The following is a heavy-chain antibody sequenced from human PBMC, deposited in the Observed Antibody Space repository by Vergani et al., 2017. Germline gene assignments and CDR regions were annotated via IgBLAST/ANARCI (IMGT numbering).Heavy chain of an antibody. J-gene: IGHJ3*02. CDR2: INTNTGNP. Sequence: QVQLVQSGAEVKKPGSSVKVSCKASGGTFSSYAIGWVRQAPGQGLEWMGWINTNTGNPTYAQGFTGRFVFSLDTSVSTAYLQICSLKAEDTAVYYCARDVRYGDYGDDLDAFDIWGQGTMVTVSS. CDR3: ARDVRYGDYGDDLDAFDI. V-gene: IGHV7-4-1*01. CDR1: GGTFSSYA. D-gene: IGHD4-17*01.